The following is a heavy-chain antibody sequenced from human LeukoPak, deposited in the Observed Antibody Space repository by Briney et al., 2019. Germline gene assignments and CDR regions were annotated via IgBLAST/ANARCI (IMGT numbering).Heavy chain of an antibody. Sequence: GGSLRLSCAASGFSFNTYWMYWVRQAPGKGLVWVSRINSDGSSTTYADSVKGRFTVSRDNPKNTLYLQINSLRVEDTAVYYCARVWSASSNDYWGQGTLVTVSS. CDR3: ARVWSASSNDY. V-gene: IGHV3-74*01. CDR1: GFSFNTYW. D-gene: IGHD6-6*01. CDR2: INSDGSST. J-gene: IGHJ4*02.